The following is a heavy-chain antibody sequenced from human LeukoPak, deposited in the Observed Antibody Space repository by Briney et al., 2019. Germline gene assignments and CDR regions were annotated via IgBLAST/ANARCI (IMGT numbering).Heavy chain of an antibody. CDR3: ARGRKLGYYGSGSYQGPFDY. CDR1: GGSFSGYY. V-gene: IGHV4-34*01. Sequence: SETLSLTCAVYGGSFSGYYWSWIRQPPVKGLEWIGEINHSGSTNYNPSLKSRVTISVDTSKNQFSLKLSSVTAADTAVYYCARGRKLGYYGSGSYQGPFDYWGQGTLVTVSS. CDR2: INHSGST. J-gene: IGHJ4*02. D-gene: IGHD3-10*01.